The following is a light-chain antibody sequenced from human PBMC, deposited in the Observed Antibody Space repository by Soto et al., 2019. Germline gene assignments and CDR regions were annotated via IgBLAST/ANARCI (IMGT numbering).Light chain of an antibody. J-gene: IGLJ1*01. V-gene: IGLV2-14*03. CDR3: VSYTTSTSYV. Sequence: QSVLTQPASVSGSPGHSITISCTGTSSDVGGFIYVSWYQQHPGKAPKLMIYDVNNRPSGVSNRFSGSKSGNTASLTISGLQTEDEADYYCVSYTTSTSYVFGSGTKVTVL. CDR2: DVN. CDR1: SSDVGGFIY.